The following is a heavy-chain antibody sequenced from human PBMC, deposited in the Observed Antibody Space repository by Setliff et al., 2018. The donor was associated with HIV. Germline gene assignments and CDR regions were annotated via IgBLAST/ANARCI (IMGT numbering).Heavy chain of an antibody. J-gene: IGHJ4*02. CDR3: ATVGIWGIVVLAANPFLSD. Sequence: PGGSLRLSCAASGFTVSKYYMTWVRQAPGKGLEWVSSISSTSYYIYYADSVKGRFTISRDNAKTSLYLQMNSLRAEDTAVYYCATVGIWGIVVLAANPFLSDWGQGTLVTVSS. D-gene: IGHD2-2*01. V-gene: IGHV3-21*01. CDR1: GFTVSKYY. CDR2: ISSTSYYI.